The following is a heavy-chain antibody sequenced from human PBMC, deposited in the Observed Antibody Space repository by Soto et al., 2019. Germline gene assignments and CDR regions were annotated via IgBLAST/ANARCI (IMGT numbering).Heavy chain of an antibody. V-gene: IGHV4-39*07. D-gene: IGHD3-10*01. CDR1: GGSINSRSYS. J-gene: IGHJ4*02. CDR3: ARSITVVRGKPPHEHLIDY. Sequence: SETLSLTCTVSGGSINSRSYSWGWIRQPPGKGLEWIGTFYNNENPNYNPSLKSRVTISVDTSKNQFSLRLTSVTAADTALYYCARSITVVRGKPPHEHLIDYWGQGALATVSS. CDR2: FYNNENP.